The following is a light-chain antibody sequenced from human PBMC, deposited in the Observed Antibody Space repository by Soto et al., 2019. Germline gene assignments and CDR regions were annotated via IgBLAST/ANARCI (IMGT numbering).Light chain of an antibody. CDR3: CSYAGSLWV. Sequence: QSALTQPRSVSGSPGQSVTISCTGTSGDVGFYNYVSWYQQHPGKAPKLMIYDVSKRPSGVPDRFSGSKSGNTASLTISGLHAEEEADYYCCSYAGSLWVFGGGTKLTVL. J-gene: IGLJ3*02. CDR2: DVS. CDR1: SGDVGFYNY. V-gene: IGLV2-11*01.